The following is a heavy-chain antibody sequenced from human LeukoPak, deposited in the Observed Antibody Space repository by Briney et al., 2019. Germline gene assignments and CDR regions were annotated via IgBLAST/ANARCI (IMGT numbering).Heavy chain of an antibody. CDR2: IIPIFGTA. CDR3: ARGSGYSYGSGNYYYYYMDV. V-gene: IGHV1-69*06. J-gene: IGHJ6*03. D-gene: IGHD5-18*01. CDR1: GYTFTGYY. Sequence: GASVKVSCKASGYTFTGYYMHWVRQAPGQGLEWMGGIIPIFGTANYAQKFQGRVTITADKSTSTAYMELNSLRSEDTAVYYCARGSGYSYGSGNYYYYYMDVWGKGTTVTVSS.